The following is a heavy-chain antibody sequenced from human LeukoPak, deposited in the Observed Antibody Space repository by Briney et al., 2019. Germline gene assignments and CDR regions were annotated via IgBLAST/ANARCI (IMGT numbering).Heavy chain of an antibody. CDR1: GGSFDGYY. CDR2: ITYDGST. V-gene: IGHV4-34*01. CDR3: ARVSVGAFDI. J-gene: IGHJ3*02. Sequence: SETLSLTCAVFGGSFDGYYWSWIRQPPGKGLEWIGEITYDGSTNYNPSLKSRVTISVDTSKNQFSLKLSSVTAADTAVFYCARVSVGAFDIWGQGTMVTVSS.